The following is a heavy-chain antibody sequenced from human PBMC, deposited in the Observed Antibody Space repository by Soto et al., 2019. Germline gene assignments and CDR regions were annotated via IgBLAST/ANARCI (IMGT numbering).Heavy chain of an antibody. V-gene: IGHV3-30*18. Sequence: GGSLRLSCAAYGFIFSDYGMHWVRQAPGKGLEWVTVISYDGSNKYYANSVKGRFTISRDNSKNTLYLQMNSLRAEDTAVYYCAKSLSGGTLRGAFDIWGQGTMVTVSS. J-gene: IGHJ3*02. D-gene: IGHD1-26*01. CDR3: AKSLSGGTLRGAFDI. CDR1: GFIFSDYG. CDR2: ISYDGSNK.